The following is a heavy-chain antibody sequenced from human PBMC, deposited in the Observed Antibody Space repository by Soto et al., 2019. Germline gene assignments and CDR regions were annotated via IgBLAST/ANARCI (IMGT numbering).Heavy chain of an antibody. CDR3: ARDLPHSGSIDY. J-gene: IGHJ4*02. CDR1: GFTFSSHA. CDR2: ISYDGSHK. Sequence: QVQLVESGGGVVQPGRSLRLSCAASGFTFSSHAMHWVRQASGKGLEWVAVISYDGSHKFYADSVKGRFTISRDNSKNTLYVQMNSLRTEDTAVYYCARDLPHSGSIDYWGQGTLVSVSS. D-gene: IGHD1-26*01. V-gene: IGHV3-30-3*01.